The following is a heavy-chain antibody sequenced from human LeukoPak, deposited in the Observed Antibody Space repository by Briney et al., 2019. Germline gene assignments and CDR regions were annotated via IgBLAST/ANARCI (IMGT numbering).Heavy chain of an antibody. D-gene: IGHD3-10*01. Sequence: PSETLSLTCTVSDDSISSGSYYWSWIRQPAGKGLEWIGRIYVTGTTNYNLSLKSRVTISINTSKMQFSLKLSSVTAADTAVYYCASLRTGDFDYWGQGALVTVSS. J-gene: IGHJ4*02. CDR2: IYVTGTT. CDR3: ASLRTGDFDY. V-gene: IGHV4-61*02. CDR1: DDSISSGSYY.